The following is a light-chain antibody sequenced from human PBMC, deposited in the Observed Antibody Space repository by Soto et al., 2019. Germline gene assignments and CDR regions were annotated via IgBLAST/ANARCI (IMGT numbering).Light chain of an antibody. CDR3: QQFNSYPLT. J-gene: IGKJ3*01. V-gene: IGKV1-13*02. Sequence: ASQLTQSPSSLSASVGDRVTVTCRASQGIGSSLAWYQQKPGKPPKLLIYDASTLEGGVPSRFSGSGSGTDFTLTISSLQPEDFATYSCQQFNSYPLTFGPGTKVDI. CDR2: DAS. CDR1: QGIGSS.